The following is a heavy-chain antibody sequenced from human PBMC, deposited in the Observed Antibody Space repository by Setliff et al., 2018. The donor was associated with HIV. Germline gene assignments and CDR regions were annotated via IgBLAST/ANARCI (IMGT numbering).Heavy chain of an antibody. CDR3: ARGANSGTYWGYYYYMDV. CDR1: GGSINSYY. J-gene: IGHJ6*03. CDR2: KHTSGST. D-gene: IGHD1-26*01. Sequence: SETLSLTCSVSGGSINSYYWNWVRQPPGKGLEWIAYKHTSGSTNYNPSLKSRVIISVDTSKNQFSLRLSSVTAADTAIYYCARGANSGTYWGYYYYMDVWGKGTTVTVSS. V-gene: IGHV4-4*08.